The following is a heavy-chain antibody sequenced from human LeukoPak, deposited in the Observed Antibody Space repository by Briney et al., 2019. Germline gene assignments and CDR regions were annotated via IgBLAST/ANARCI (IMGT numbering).Heavy chain of an antibody. V-gene: IGHV4-34*01. J-gene: IGHJ4*02. CDR2: INHSGST. CDR1: SGSFSGYY. D-gene: IGHD4-11*01. Sequence: PSETLSLTCAVYSGSFSGYYWSWIRQPPGKGLEWIGEINHSGSTNYNPSLKSRVTISVDTSKNQFSLKLSSVTAADTAVYYCARGKTVTNYYDYWGQGTLVTVSS. CDR3: ARGKTVTNYYDY.